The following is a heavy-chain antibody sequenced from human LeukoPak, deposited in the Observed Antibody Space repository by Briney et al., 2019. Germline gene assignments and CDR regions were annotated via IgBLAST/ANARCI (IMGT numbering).Heavy chain of an antibody. J-gene: IGHJ4*02. CDR3: ARDKAADLGAQYY. V-gene: IGHV1-69*05. CDR1: GGTFSSSA. D-gene: IGHD3-16*01. Sequence: GASVKVSCKASGGTFSSSAFSWVRQAPGQGLEWMGGIIPIFGTANYAQKFQGRVTITTDESTSTAYMELSSLRSEDTAVYYCARDKAADLGAQYYWGQGTLVTVSS. CDR2: IIPIFGTA.